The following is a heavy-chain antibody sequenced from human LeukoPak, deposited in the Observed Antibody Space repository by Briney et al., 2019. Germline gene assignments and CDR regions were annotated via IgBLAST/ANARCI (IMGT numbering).Heavy chain of an antibody. CDR2: ISPSGNYI. CDR1: GFTFSSHS. J-gene: IGHJ4*02. V-gene: IGHV3-21*01. Sequence: AGGSLRLSCAASGFTFSSHSMNWVRQAPGKGLEWVSSISPSGNYIYYADSVEGRFTISRDNAKNSLYLQMNSLRAEDTAVYYCARDLSSSTSCYSYWGQGTLVTVSS. CDR3: ARDLSSSTSCYSY. D-gene: IGHD2-2*01.